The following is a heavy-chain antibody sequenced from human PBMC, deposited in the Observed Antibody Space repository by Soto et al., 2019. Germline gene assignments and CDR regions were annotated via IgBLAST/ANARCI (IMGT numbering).Heavy chain of an antibody. CDR3: ARKVRGIAARRDYYYYMDV. Sequence: GGSLRLSCAASGFTVSSNYMSWVRQAPGKGLEWVSVIYSGGSTYYAESVKGRFTISRHNSKNTLYLQMNSLRAEDTAVYYCARKVRGIAARRDYYYYMDVWGKGTTVTVSS. J-gene: IGHJ6*03. CDR1: GFTVSSNY. CDR2: IYSGGST. D-gene: IGHD6-6*01. V-gene: IGHV3-53*04.